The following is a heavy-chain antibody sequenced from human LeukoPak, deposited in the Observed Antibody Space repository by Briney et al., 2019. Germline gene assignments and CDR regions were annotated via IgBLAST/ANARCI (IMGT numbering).Heavy chain of an antibody. V-gene: IGHV1-2*02. CDR1: GYMFNGYF. D-gene: IGHD2-21*01. J-gene: IGHJ6*02. CDR3: ARDDILGSSSPYYHYGMDV. Sequence: ASVKVSCKASGYMFNGYFMHWVRQAPGQGLEWMGRINPNSGGTNYAQKFQGRVTMTSDTSISTAYMELSSLRSDDTAVYYCARDDILGSSSPYYHYGMDVWGLGTTVTVSS. CDR2: INPNSGGT.